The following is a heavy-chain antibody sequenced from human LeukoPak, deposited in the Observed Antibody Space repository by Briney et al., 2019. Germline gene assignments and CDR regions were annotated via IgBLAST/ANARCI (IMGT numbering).Heavy chain of an antibody. Sequence: SETLSLTCAVYGGSFSGYYWSWIRQPPGKGLEWIGEINHSGSTNYNPSLKSRVTISVDTSKNQFSLKLSSVTAADTAVYYCARERIVVVTVTAFDIWGQGTMVTVSS. J-gene: IGHJ3*02. CDR1: GGSFSGYY. CDR3: ARERIVVVTVTAFDI. CDR2: INHSGST. V-gene: IGHV4-34*01. D-gene: IGHD3-22*01.